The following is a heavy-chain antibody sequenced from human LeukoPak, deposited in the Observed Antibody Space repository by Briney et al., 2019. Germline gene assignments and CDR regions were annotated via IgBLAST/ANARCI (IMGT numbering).Heavy chain of an antibody. D-gene: IGHD6-13*01. J-gene: IGHJ4*02. CDR3: AREGEIAAAGPYYFDY. V-gene: IGHV3-7*01. Sequence: GRSLRLSCAASGFTFSSYWMSWVRQAPGKGLEWVANIKQDGSEKYYVDSVKGRFTISRDNAKNSLYLQMNSLRAEDTAVYYCAREGEIAAAGPYYFDYWGQGTLVTVSS. CDR2: IKQDGSEK. CDR1: GFTFSSYW.